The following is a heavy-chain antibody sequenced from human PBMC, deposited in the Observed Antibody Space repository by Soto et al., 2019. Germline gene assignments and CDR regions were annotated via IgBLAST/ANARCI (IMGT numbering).Heavy chain of an antibody. D-gene: IGHD2-2*01. J-gene: IGHJ5*02. CDR3: ARGGLWGYQLLSWWFDP. Sequence: PSEPLSLTCAVYGGSFSGYYGSWIRQPPGKGLEWIGEINHSGSTNYNPSLKSRVTISVDTSKNQFSLKLSSVTAADTAVYYCARGGLWGYQLLSWWFDPWGQGTLLTVSS. CDR1: GGSFSGYY. V-gene: IGHV4-34*01. CDR2: INHSGST.